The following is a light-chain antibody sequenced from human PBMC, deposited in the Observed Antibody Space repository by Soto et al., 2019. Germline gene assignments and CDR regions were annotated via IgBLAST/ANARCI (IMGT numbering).Light chain of an antibody. J-gene: IGKJ5*01. Sequence: EIVLARSPVTLSFSAVERAALSCRASPSVTNFLAWYQQKPGQAPRLLIYGAFNRATGIPARFSGSGSGTDFTVTISSLAPEASALYYCQHRHTWPPVTLRQGTRLEIK. CDR2: GAF. CDR3: QHRHTWPPVT. V-gene: IGKV3-11*01. CDR1: PSVTNF.